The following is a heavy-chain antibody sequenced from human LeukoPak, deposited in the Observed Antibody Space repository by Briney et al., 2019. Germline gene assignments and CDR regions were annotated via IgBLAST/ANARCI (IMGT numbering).Heavy chain of an antibody. CDR2: IYYSGST. CDR3: ARVTDYGDYLDY. Sequence: PSETLSLTCTVSGGSISSYYWSWIRQPPGKGLEWIGYIYYSGSTNYNPSLKSRVTISVDTSKNQFSLKLSSVTAADTAVYYCARVTDYGDYLDYWGQGTLVTVSS. J-gene: IGHJ4*02. D-gene: IGHD4-17*01. V-gene: IGHV4-59*01. CDR1: GGSISSYY.